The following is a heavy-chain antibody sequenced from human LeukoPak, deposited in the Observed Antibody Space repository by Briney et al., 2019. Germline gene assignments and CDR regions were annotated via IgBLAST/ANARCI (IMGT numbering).Heavy chain of an antibody. CDR1: GGTFSSYA. CDR3: ARVSGSYPLQYSFDY. CDR2: IIPIFGTA. V-gene: IGHV1-69*01. Sequence: GASVKVSCKASGGTFSSYAISWVRQAPGQGLEWMGGIIPIFGTANYAQKFQGRVTITADESTSTAYMELSSLRSEDTAVYYCARVSGSYPLQYSFDYWGQGTLVTVSS. J-gene: IGHJ4*02. D-gene: IGHD1-26*01.